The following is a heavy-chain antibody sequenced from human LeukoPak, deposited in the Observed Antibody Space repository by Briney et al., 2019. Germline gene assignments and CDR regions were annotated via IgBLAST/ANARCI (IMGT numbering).Heavy chain of an antibody. J-gene: IGHJ4*02. CDR3: AREGGPYRPLDY. CDR1: GGSISNTNW. V-gene: IGHV4-4*02. CDR2: VNLQGST. Sequence: PSETPSLTCGVSGGSISNTNWWTWVRQPPRKGLEWIGEVNLQGSTNYNPSLKSRVAISVDKSENHISLKLTSVTAADTAVYYCAREGGPYRPLDYSGQGTLVTVAS.